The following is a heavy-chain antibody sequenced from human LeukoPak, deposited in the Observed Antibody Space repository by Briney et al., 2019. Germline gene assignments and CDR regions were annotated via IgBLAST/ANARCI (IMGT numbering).Heavy chain of an antibody. V-gene: IGHV1-3*01. D-gene: IGHD3-3*01. CDR3: ARDPLIFGVVIRHHYGMDV. CDR2: INACNGNT. CDR1: GYTFTSYA. Sequence: ASVKVSCKASGYTFTSYAMHWVRQAPGQRLEWMGWINACNGNTKYSQKFQGRVTITRDTSASTAYMELSSLRSEDTAVYYCARDPLIFGVVIRHHYGMDVWGQGTTVTVSS. J-gene: IGHJ6*02.